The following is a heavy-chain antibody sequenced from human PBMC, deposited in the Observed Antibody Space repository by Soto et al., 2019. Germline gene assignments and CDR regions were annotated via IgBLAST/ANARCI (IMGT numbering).Heavy chain of an antibody. D-gene: IGHD1-7*01. CDR2: ISHSGST. J-gene: IGHJ6*02. CDR1: GGSISSGGYS. Sequence: QLQLQESGSGLVKPSQTLSLTCAVSGGSISSGGYSWSWIRQPPGKGLEWIGYISHSGSTYYNPSLKRRVTSSVDRSKNQFSLKLSSVTAADTAVYYCAREDPELGVMDVCGQGTTVTVSS. V-gene: IGHV4-30-2*01. CDR3: AREDPELGVMDV.